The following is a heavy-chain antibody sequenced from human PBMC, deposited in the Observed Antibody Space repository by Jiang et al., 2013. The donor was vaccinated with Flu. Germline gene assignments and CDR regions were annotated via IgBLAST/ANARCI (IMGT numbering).Heavy chain of an antibody. J-gene: IGHJ4*02. CDR3: ARDRYSLRSGSYYVADY. CDR2: INTNTGNP. Sequence: SVKVSCKASGYTFTSYAMNWVRQAPGQGLEWMGWINTNTGNPTYAQGFTGRFVFSLDTSVSTAYLQISSLKAEDTAVYYCARDRYSLRSGSYYVADYWGQGTLVTVSS. D-gene: IGHD1-26*01. V-gene: IGHV7-4-1*02. CDR1: GYTFTSYA.